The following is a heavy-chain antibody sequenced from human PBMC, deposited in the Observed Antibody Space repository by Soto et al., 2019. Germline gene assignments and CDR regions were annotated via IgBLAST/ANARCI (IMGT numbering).Heavy chain of an antibody. CDR1: GFTFRSYD. Sequence: QGQLVESGGGVVQPGRSLRLSCAASGFTFRSYDIHWVRQAPGKGLEWVAVASYNGRDEYYAESVKGRFTISRDNSKNTLYLQMNSLRAEDTAVYYCARGAWGRYFDLWGRGTLVAVSS. D-gene: IGHD7-27*01. V-gene: IGHV3-30*03. CDR3: ARGAWGRYFDL. CDR2: ASYNGRDE. J-gene: IGHJ2*01.